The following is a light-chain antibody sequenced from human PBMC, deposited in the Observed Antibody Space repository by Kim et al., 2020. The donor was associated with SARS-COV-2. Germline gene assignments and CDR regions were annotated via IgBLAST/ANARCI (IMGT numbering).Light chain of an antibody. J-gene: IGLJ3*02. CDR2: GKN. V-gene: IGLV3-19*01. Sequence: ALGQTVRMTCQGDSLRSYYASWYQQKPGQAPVLVIYGKNNRPSGIQDRFSGSSSGNTASLTITGAQAEDEADYYCNSRDSSGNHLVFGGGTQLTVL. CDR1: SLRSYY. CDR3: NSRDSSGNHLV.